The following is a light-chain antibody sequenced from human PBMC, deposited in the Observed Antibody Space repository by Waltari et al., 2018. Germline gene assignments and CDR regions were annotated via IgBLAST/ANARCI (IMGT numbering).Light chain of an antibody. V-gene: IGKV4-1*01. Sequence: DIVTTQSPDSLAVSLGERATINCKSSQSVLYSSNNKNYLAWYQQKPGQRPKLLIYWASTRESGVPDRFSGSGSGTDFTLTISSLQAEDVAVYYCQQYYSTLYTFGQGTKLEIK. CDR3: QQYYSTLYT. CDR2: WAS. CDR1: QSVLYSSNNKNY. J-gene: IGKJ2*01.